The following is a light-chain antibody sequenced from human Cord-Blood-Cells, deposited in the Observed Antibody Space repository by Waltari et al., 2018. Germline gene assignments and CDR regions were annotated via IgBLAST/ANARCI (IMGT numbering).Light chain of an antibody. CDR2: DVS. CDR1: SSDVGGYNY. J-gene: IGLJ3*02. V-gene: IGLV2-14*03. CDR3: SSYTSSSTWV. Sequence: QSALTQPASVSGSPGQSITISCTGTSSDVGGYNYFSWYQQHPGKAPKLMIYDVSNRPSGVSNRVSGSKSGNTASLTISGLQAEDEADYYCSSYTSSSTWVFGGGTKLTVL.